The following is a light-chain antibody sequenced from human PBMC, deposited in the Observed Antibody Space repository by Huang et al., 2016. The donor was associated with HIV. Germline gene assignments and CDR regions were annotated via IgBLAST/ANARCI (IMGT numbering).Light chain of an antibody. CDR3: QQYGISPWT. CDR1: QSVSSNQ. J-gene: IGKJ1*01. Sequence: EVVLTQSPGTLSLSPGERATLSCRASQSVSSNQLAWYQQKPGQSPRLLIHGTSARATGIPDRFIGSGSGTGFTLTISSLEPEDSAVYYCQQYGISPWTFGQGTKVEIK. V-gene: IGKV3-20*01. CDR2: GTS.